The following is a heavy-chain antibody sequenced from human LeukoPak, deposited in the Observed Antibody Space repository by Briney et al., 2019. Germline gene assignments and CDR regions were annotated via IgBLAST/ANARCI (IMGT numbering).Heavy chain of an antibody. V-gene: IGHV3-23*01. CDR2: ISGSGGST. D-gene: IGHD4-17*01. CDR1: GFTFSSYA. CDR3: AKDYGDYVLAGWFDP. J-gene: IGHJ5*02. Sequence: PGGSLRLSCAASGFTFSSYAMSWVRQAPGKGLEWFSAISGSGGSTYYADSVKGRFTISRDNSKNTLYLQMDSLRAEDTAVYYCAKDYGDYVLAGWFDPWGQGTLVTVSS.